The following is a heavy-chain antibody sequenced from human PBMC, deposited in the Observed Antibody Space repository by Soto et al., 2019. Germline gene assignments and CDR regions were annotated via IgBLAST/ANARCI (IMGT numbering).Heavy chain of an antibody. CDR1: GFTFSSYG. CDR3: ARDRDGYKPYYYYYGMDV. CDR2: ISYDGSNK. J-gene: IGHJ6*02. D-gene: IGHD5-12*01. V-gene: IGHV3-30*03. Sequence: QVQLVESGGGVVQPGRSLRLSCAASGFTFSSYGMHWVRQAPGKGLEWVAVISYDGSNKYYADSVKGRFTISRDNSKNTLYLQMNSLRAEDTAVYYCARDRDGYKPYYYYYGMDVWGQGTTVTVSS.